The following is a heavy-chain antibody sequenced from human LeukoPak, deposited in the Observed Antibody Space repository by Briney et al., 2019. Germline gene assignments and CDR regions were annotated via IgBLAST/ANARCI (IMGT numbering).Heavy chain of an antibody. D-gene: IGHD3-9*01. CDR1: GFPFRDYP. V-gene: IGHV3-30-3*01. J-gene: IGHJ6*02. CDR3: TRDLMDYDVSTGLHHYYMDV. CDR2: IADDGTNY. Sequence: GTSLRLSCEGSGFPFRDYPIHWVRQTPGRGLEWVAVIADDGTNYYDADFVKGRFIISRDNAKNTLYLQMNTLRVEDTAVYYCTRDLMDYDVSTGLHHYYMDVWGQGTTVTVSS.